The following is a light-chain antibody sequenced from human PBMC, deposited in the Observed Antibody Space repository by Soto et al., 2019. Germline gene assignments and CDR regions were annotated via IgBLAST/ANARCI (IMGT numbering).Light chain of an antibody. V-gene: IGLV4-69*01. J-gene: IGLJ3*02. Sequence: QLVLTQAPSDSASLGASVKLTCTLSSGHNSYAIAWHQQQPEKGPRYLMKLNSDGSHSKGDGIPDRFSGSSSGAERYLTISSLQSEDEADYYCQTWSTDIRVFGGGTKLTVL. CDR2: LNSDGSH. CDR3: QTWSTDIRV. CDR1: SGHNSYA.